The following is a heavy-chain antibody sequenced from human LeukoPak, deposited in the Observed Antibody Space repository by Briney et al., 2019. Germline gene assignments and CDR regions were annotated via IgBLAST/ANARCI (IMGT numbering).Heavy chain of an antibody. CDR1: GGSISSGDYY. V-gene: IGHV4-30-4*08. D-gene: IGHD3-9*01. CDR2: IYYSGST. J-gene: IGHJ4*02. CDR3: ARSRVLRYFDWLFPFDY. Sequence: SQTLSLTCTVSGGSISSGDYYWSWIRQPPGKGLEWIGYIYYSGSTYYNPSLKSRVTISVDTSKNQCSLKLSSVTAADTAVYYCARSRVLRYFDWLFPFDYWGQGTLVTVSS.